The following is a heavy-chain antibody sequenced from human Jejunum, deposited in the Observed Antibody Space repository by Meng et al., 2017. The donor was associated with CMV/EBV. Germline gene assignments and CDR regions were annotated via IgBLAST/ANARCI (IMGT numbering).Heavy chain of an antibody. CDR1: GASISNGDSY. CDR2: IYYTGRT. V-gene: IGHV4-31*11. J-gene: IGHJ4*02. CDR3: ARVPSGYRFDY. Sequence: CAVSGASISNGDSYWSWIRQRPGKGLEWIGYIYYTGRTHSNPSLRSRVSISIDTSNNQYSLTLTPVTAADTAVYYCARVPSGYRFDYWGQGALVTVSS. D-gene: IGHD5-12*01.